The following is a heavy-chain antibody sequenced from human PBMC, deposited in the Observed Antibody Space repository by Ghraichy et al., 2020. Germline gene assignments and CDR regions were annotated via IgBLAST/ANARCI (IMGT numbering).Heavy chain of an antibody. CDR3: AGGIRRAVAGSTYYYGLDV. Sequence: GGSLRLSCAASGFTVSSTYMTWVRQAPGKGLVWVSLVARGGTTFYADSVKGRFTISRDNSRNTLYLQMNSLSAEDTAVYYCAGGIRRAVAGSTYYYGLDVWGQGTTVTVSS. D-gene: IGHD6-19*01. CDR1: GFTVSSTY. V-gene: IGHV3-53*01. J-gene: IGHJ6*02. CDR2: VARGGTT.